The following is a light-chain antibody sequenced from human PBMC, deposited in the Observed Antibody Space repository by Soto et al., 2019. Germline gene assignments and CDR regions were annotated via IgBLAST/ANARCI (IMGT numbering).Light chain of an antibody. CDR1: QDISVY. J-gene: IGKJ5*01. CDR2: SAS. V-gene: IGKV1-27*01. Sequence: DIQMTQSPSSLSASVGDRVTITCRASQDISVYLAWYQQKPGKVPKLLIYSASTLQSGVPSRFNRSGSGTDFTLTISSLQPEDVATYYCQKFNTAPLTFGQGPRLEIK. CDR3: QKFNTAPLT.